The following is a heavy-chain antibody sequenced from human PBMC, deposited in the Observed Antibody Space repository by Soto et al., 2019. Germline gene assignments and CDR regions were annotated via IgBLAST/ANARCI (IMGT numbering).Heavy chain of an antibody. V-gene: IGHV1-69*06. Sequence: SVKVSFKASGGTFSSYAISWLRQAPGQGLEWMGGIIPIFGTANYAQKFQGRVTITADKSTSTAYMELSSLRSEDTAVYYCAIRAGSYYDFDYWGQGTLVTVSS. J-gene: IGHJ4*02. CDR3: AIRAGSYYDFDY. CDR1: GGTFSSYA. D-gene: IGHD3-10*01. CDR2: IIPIFGTA.